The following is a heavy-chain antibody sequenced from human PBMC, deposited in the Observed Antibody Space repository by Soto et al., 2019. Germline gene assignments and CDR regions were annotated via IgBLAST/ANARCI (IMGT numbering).Heavy chain of an antibody. CDR3: ARGTWGYSYGYWFDP. J-gene: IGHJ5*02. Sequence: ASVKVSCKASGYTFTSYGISWVQQAPGQGLEWMGWISAYNGNTNYAQKLQGRVTMTTDTSTSTVYMELRSLRSDDTAVYYCARGTWGYSYGYWFDPWGQGTLVTVSS. CDR2: ISAYNGNT. V-gene: IGHV1-18*01. D-gene: IGHD5-18*01. CDR1: GYTFTSYG.